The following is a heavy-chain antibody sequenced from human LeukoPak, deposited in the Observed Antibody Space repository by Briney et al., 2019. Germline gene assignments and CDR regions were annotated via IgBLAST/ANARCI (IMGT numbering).Heavy chain of an antibody. Sequence: PGGSLRLSCAAPGFTFSSYAMYWVRQAPGKGLEFVSAISTNGGTTYYANPVKGRFTISRDNSKSTLYLHMGSLRVEDMAVYYCARDRTPYYYYGMDVWGQGTVVTVSS. V-gene: IGHV3-64*01. CDR2: ISTNGGTT. CDR3: ARDRTPYYYYGMDV. J-gene: IGHJ6*02. D-gene: IGHD4-23*01. CDR1: GFTFSSYA.